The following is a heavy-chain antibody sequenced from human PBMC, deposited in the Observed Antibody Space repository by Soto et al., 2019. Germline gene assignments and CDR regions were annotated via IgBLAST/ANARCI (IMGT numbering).Heavy chain of an antibody. D-gene: IGHD3-3*01. J-gene: IGHJ4*02. V-gene: IGHV3-9*01. Sequence: PGGSLRLSCAASGFTFDDYAMHWVRQAPGKGLEWVSGISWNSGSIGYADSVKGRFTISRDNAKNSLYLQMNSLRAEDTALYYCAKDILSPSVLRFLEWSNEFDYWGQGTLVTVSS. CDR1: GFTFDDYA. CDR3: AKDILSPSVLRFLEWSNEFDY. CDR2: ISWNSGSI.